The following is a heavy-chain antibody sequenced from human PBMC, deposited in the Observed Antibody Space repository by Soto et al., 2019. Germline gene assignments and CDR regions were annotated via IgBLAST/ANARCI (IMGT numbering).Heavy chain of an antibody. V-gene: IGHV1-46*01. Sequence: QVQLVQSGAEVKNPGASVKVSCKASGYTFTNYYIHWVRQAPGQGLEWMAIINPNGGSKNYAQEFQGRATLARDTFTNTVYMELSSLRSEDTAIYYCARGLAAGDYWGQGTLVTVSS. CDR1: GYTFTNYY. D-gene: IGHD6-13*01. J-gene: IGHJ4*02. CDR3: ARGLAAGDY. CDR2: INPNGGSK.